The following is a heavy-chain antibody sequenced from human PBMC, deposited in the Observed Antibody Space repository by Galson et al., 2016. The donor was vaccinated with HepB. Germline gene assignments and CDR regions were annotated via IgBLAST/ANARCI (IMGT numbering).Heavy chain of an antibody. D-gene: IGHD6-6*01. CDR2: VSGSGGGT. J-gene: IGHJ4*02. Sequence: SLRLSCAASGLTFSSYAMSWVRQAPGKGLEWVSGVSGSGGGTYYGGSVKGRFDISRDNSKNTLYLEMSSLRVEDTAVYYCAKVLVGPARPGAFDYWGQGTLVTVSS. CDR3: AKVLVGPARPGAFDY. V-gene: IGHV3-23*01. CDR1: GLTFSSYA.